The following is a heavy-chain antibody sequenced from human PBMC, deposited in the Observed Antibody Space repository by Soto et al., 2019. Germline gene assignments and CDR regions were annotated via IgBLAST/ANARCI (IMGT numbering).Heavy chain of an antibody. Sequence: SETLSLTCAVSGGSITSNWWSWVRQPPGKGLEWIGEIYHNGRFNYNPSLRSRLTISIDKSKNQFSLKLSSVTAADTAVYYCARHNGPLYVGYYYDMDVWGQGTTVTVSS. V-gene: IGHV4-4*02. J-gene: IGHJ6*02. CDR2: IYHNGRF. CDR1: GGSITSNW. CDR3: ARHNGPLYVGYYYDMDV. D-gene: IGHD3-16*01.